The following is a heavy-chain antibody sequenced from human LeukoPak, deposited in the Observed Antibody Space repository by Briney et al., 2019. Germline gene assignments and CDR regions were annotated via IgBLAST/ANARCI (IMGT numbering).Heavy chain of an antibody. CDR3: ARGFAEAAGTVGPVDY. CDR1: GGSISSGGYY. CDR2: IYHSGST. V-gene: IGHV4-30-2*01. Sequence: SETLSLTCTVSGGSISSGGYYWSWIRQPPGKGLEWIGYIYHSGSTYYNLSLKSRVTISVDRSKNQFSLKLSSVTAADTAVYYCARGFAEAAGTVGPVDYWGQGTLVTVSS. D-gene: IGHD6-13*01. J-gene: IGHJ4*02.